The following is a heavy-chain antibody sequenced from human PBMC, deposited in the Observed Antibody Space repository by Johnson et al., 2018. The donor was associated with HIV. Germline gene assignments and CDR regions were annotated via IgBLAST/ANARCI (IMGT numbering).Heavy chain of an antibody. CDR3: AKVHIPARWSAAFDI. J-gene: IGHJ3*02. CDR2: IYSGGRT. Sequence: EVLLLESGGGLVQPGGSLRLSCAASGFIVRITYMSWVRQAPGKGLEWVSVIYSGGRTYYADSVKGRFTVSRDNSKNTLYLQMNSLRHNDTAVHYCAKVHIPARWSAAFDIWGRGTLVTVSS. V-gene: IGHV3-66*01. D-gene: IGHD6-6*01. CDR1: GFIVRITY.